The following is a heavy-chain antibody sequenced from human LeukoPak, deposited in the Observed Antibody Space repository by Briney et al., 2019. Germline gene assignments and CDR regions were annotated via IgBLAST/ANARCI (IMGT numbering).Heavy chain of an antibody. CDR1: GFTFSSYS. CDR3: ASSYSSSWSHFDY. J-gene: IGHJ4*02. CDR2: ISSSSSYI. Sequence: GGCLRLSCAASGFTFSSYSMNWVRQAPGKGLEWVSSISSSSSYIYYADSVKGRFTISRDNAKNSLYLQMNSLRAEDTAVYYCASSYSSSWSHFDYWGQGTLVTVSS. V-gene: IGHV3-21*01. D-gene: IGHD6-13*01.